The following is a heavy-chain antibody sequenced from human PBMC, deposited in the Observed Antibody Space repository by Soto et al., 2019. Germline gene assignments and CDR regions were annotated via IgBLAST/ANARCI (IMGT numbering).Heavy chain of an antibody. CDR2: ISYDGSNK. CDR1: GFTFSSYA. D-gene: IGHD2-21*01. Sequence: RLSCAASGFTFSSYAMHWVRQAPGKGLEWVAVISYDGSNKYYADSVKGRFTISRDNSKNTLYLQMNSLRAEDTAVYYCAREGETDYYGMDVWGPGTTLTVSS. J-gene: IGHJ6*02. CDR3: AREGETDYYGMDV. V-gene: IGHV3-30-3*01.